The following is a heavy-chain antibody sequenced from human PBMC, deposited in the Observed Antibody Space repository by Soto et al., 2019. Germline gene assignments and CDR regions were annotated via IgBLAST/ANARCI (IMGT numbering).Heavy chain of an antibody. CDR2: IYYSGST. Sequence: TLSLTCTVSCGSISSGGYYWSWIRQHPGKGLEWIGYIYYSGSTYYNPSLKSRVTISVDTSKNQFSLKLSSVTAADTAVYYCARGGSNYYGMDVWGQGTTVTVSS. CDR3: ARGGSNYYGMDV. CDR1: CGSISSGGYY. D-gene: IGHD3-10*01. V-gene: IGHV4-31*03. J-gene: IGHJ6*02.